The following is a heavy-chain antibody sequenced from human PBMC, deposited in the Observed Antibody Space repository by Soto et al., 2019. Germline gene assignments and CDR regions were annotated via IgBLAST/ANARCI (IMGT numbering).Heavy chain of an antibody. D-gene: IGHD2-15*01. CDR2: INHSGST. J-gene: IGHJ6*02. CDR3: ARARVVVAATYYYYYGMDV. Sequence: SETLSLTCAVYGGSFSGYYWSWIRQPPGKGLEWIGEINHSGSTNYNPSLKSRVTISVDTSKNQFSLKLSSVTAADTAVYYCARARVVVAATYYYYYGMDVWGQGTTVTVSS. CDR1: GGSFSGYY. V-gene: IGHV4-34*01.